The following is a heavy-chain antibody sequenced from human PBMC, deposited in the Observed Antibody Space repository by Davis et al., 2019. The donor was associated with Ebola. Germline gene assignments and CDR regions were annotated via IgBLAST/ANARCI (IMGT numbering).Heavy chain of an antibody. CDR2: IYYSGST. J-gene: IGHJ6*02. Sequence: PSETLSLTCTVSGGSISSGGYYWSWIRQHPGKGLEWIGYIYYSGSTYYNPSLKSRVTISVDTSKNQFSLKLSSVTAADTAVYYCARAGSGSFNYYGMDVWSQGTTVTVSS. D-gene: IGHD3-10*01. V-gene: IGHV4-31*03. CDR3: ARAGSGSFNYYGMDV. CDR1: GGSISSGGYY.